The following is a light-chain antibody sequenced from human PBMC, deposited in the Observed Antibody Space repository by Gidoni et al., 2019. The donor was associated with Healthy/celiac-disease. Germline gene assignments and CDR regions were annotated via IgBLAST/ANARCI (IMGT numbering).Light chain of an antibody. J-gene: IGLJ3*02. CDR2: EVS. Sequence: QSALTPPASVAGSPGQTITISCTGPSSDVGSYNLVSWYQQPPGKAPKLMIYEVSKRPSGVSNRFSGSKSGNTASLTISGHQAEDAADYYCCSYAGSSTWVFGGGTKLTVL. V-gene: IGLV2-23*02. CDR3: CSYAGSSTWV. CDR1: SSDVGSYNL.